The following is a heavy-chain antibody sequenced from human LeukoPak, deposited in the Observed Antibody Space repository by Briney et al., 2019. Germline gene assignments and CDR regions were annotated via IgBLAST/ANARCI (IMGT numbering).Heavy chain of an antibody. CDR3: ARVGDYSGSY. V-gene: IGHV4-59*01. CDR2: IYYSGST. J-gene: IGHJ4*02. D-gene: IGHD1-26*01. Sequence: SETLSLTCTVSGGSINYYYCSWIRQPPGKGLEWIGYIYYSGSTNYNPSLKSRVTISVDTSKNQFSLKLSSVTAADTAVYYCARVGDYSGSYWGQGMLVTVSS. CDR1: GGSINYYY.